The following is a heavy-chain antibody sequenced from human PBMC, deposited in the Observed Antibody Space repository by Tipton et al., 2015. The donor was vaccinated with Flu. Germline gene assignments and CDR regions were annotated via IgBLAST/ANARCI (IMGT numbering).Heavy chain of an antibody. V-gene: IGHV4-39*07. CDR2: IYYSGTT. Sequence: LRLSCTVSGGSISSYTYYWGWFRQSPGTGLEWIGSIYYSGTTYYNPSLKSRVTISVDTSKNQFSLKLSSVTAADTAVYYCAREGRREQLALDYWGQGTLVTVSS. CDR1: GGSISSYTYY. CDR3: AREGRREQLALDY. J-gene: IGHJ4*02. D-gene: IGHD6-6*01.